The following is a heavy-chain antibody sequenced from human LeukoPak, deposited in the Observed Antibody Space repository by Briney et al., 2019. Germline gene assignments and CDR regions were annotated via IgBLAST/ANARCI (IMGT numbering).Heavy chain of an antibody. CDR1: VFTFSSYW. D-gene: IGHD3-10*01. Sequence: GGSLRLSCAASVFTFSSYWMSWVRQAPGKGLDWVANIKQDGSEKYYVDSVNGLFTISRDNAKNSLYLQMNSIRADDTAGYYLGRGLSRSFSMIRGLIEHREFDFWGRGTLVTVSS. CDR3: GRGLSRSFSMIRGLIEHREFDF. V-gene: IGHV3-7*03. CDR2: IKQDGSEK. J-gene: IGHJ4*02.